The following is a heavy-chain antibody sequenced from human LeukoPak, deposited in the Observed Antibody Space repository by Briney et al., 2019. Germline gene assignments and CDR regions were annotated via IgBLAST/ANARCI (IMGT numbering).Heavy chain of an antibody. CDR3: ARVRVIPRTQTYYFDY. V-gene: IGHV4-59*01. Sequence: SETLSLTCTVSGGSISSYYWSWIRQPPGTGLEWIGYIYYSGSTNYNPSLKSRVSISVDTSKNQFSLKLSSVTAADTAVYYCARVRVIPRTQTYYFDYWGQGTLVTVSS. J-gene: IGHJ4*02. CDR2: IYYSGST. D-gene: IGHD1-14*01. CDR1: GGSISSYY.